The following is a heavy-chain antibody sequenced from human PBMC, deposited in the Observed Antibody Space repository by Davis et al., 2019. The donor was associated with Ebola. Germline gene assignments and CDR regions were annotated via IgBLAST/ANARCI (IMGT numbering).Heavy chain of an antibody. V-gene: IGHV3-48*02. D-gene: IGHD1/OR15-1a*01. CDR1: GFTFSPYS. CDR2: ISGASETI. J-gene: IGHJ4*02. CDR3: ARDNWYKNDN. Sequence: GESLKIFCAASGFTFSPYSMSWVRQAPGKGLEWISYISGASETIYYADSVKGRFTISRDNAKNSLYLQMNSLRDEDTAMYYCARDNWYKNDNWDQGTLVTVSS.